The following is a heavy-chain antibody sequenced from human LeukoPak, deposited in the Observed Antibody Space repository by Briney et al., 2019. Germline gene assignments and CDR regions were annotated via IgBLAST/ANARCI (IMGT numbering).Heavy chain of an antibody. CDR3: AKGVTTFDS. Sequence: SETLSLTCTVSGGSISSYYWSWIRQPPGKGLEWIGYIHSNGNNNYNPSLKSRVTVSVDTSKNQFSLKLTSVTAADTAVYFCAKGVTTFDSWGQGTLVTVSS. V-gene: IGHV4-59*01. J-gene: IGHJ4*02. CDR2: IHSNGNN. CDR1: GGSISSYY. D-gene: IGHD4-17*01.